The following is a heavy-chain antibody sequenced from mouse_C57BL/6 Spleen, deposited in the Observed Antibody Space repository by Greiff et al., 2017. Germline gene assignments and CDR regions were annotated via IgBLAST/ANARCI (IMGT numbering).Heavy chain of an antibody. CDR3: ARGDDYEGGPFDD. CDR2: IYPGDGDT. Sequence: VQVVESGAELVKPGASVKISCKASGYAFSSYWMNWVKQRPGKGLEWIGQIYPGDGDTNYNGKFKGKATLTADKSSSTAYMQLSSLTSEDSAVYFCARGDDYEGGPFDDWGQGTLVTVSA. J-gene: IGHJ3*01. D-gene: IGHD2-4*01. CDR1: GYAFSSYW. V-gene: IGHV1-80*01.